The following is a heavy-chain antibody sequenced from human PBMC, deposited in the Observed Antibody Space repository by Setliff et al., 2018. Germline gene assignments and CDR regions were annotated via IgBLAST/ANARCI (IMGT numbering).Heavy chain of an antibody. Sequence: PGGSLRLSCSASGFTFNNYFMIWVRQAPGKGLEWVSSISNSGGEIHYADSVKGRFTISRDNPRSTLYLQMNNLRTEDTAVYYCFGAGTCSYWGQGTLVTVSS. CDR1: GFTFNNYF. J-gene: IGHJ4*02. D-gene: IGHD3-10*01. CDR2: ISNSGGEI. V-gene: IGHV3-23*01. CDR3: FGAGTCSY.